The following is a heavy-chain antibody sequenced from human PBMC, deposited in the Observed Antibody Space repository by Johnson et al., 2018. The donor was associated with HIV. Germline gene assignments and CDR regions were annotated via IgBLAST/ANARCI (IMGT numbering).Heavy chain of an antibody. D-gene: IGHD6-13*01. CDR3: AKDASQSRAAGTGAFDI. J-gene: IGHJ3*02. CDR1: GFTFDDYA. Sequence: VQLVESGGGLVQPGRSLRLSCAASGFTFDDYAMHWVRQAPGKGLEWVSGISWNSGSIGYADSVKGRFTISRDNAKNSLYLQMNSLRAEDTALYYCAKDASQSRAAGTGAFDIWGQGTMVTVSS. V-gene: IGHV3-9*01. CDR2: ISWNSGSI.